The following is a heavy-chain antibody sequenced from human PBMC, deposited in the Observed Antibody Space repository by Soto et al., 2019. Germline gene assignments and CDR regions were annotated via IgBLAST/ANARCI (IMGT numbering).Heavy chain of an antibody. CDR2: IQYRGST. CDR1: DDSITSGAYY. Sequence: SETLSLTCTVSDDSITSGAYYWGLIRQPPGKGLEWIGTIQYRGSTYYNPSLKSRVTISVDTSKNQYSLKLSSVTAADTAVYYCARGRGSSSNYYYYYMDVWGKGTTVTVSS. V-gene: IGHV4-39*07. D-gene: IGHD6-19*01. CDR3: ARGRGSSSNYYYYYMDV. J-gene: IGHJ6*03.